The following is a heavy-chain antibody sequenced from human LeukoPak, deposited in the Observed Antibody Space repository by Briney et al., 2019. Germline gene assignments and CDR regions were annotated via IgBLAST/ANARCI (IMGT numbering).Heavy chain of an antibody. D-gene: IGHD3-22*01. CDR3: AGHYYDSSGYYLGY. Sequence: SETLSLTCTVSGGSITNYYWSWIRQPPGKGLEWIGYIYYSGSTNYNPSLKSRVTISVDTSKNQFSLKLSSVTAADTAVYYCAGHYYDSSGYYLGYWGQGTLVTVSS. J-gene: IGHJ4*02. CDR2: IYYSGST. CDR1: GGSITNYY. V-gene: IGHV4-59*08.